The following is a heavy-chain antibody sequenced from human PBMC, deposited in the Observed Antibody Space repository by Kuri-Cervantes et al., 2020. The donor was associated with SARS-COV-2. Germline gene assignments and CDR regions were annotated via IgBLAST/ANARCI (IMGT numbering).Heavy chain of an antibody. CDR2: ISNDASNK. CDR1: GFTFSSYA. V-gene: IGHV3-30*04. CDR3: ARGRIVVPAGKLRRDMKIDH. J-gene: IGHJ4*02. Sequence: GGSLRLSCAASGFTFSSYAMYWVRQAPGKGLEWVAFISNDASNKYYTDSVKGRFTISRDNSKNTLYLQMNSLRVEDTAAYYCARGRIVVPAGKLRRDMKIDHWGQGTLVTVSS. D-gene: IGHD2-2*01.